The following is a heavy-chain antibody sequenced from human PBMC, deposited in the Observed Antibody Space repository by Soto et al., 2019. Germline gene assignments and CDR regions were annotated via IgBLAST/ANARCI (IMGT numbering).Heavy chain of an antibody. Sequence: QVQLVQSGAEVKKPGASVKVSCKASGYTFTSYGISWVRQAPGQGLGGMGWNSAYNGNTNYAQKLQGRVTMTTDTPTSTAYMELRSLRSDDTAVDCCAWDSPPPREWGRGTLVTVSS. CDR1: GYTFTSYG. CDR2: NSAYNGNT. V-gene: IGHV1-18*01. J-gene: IGHJ4*02. CDR3: AWDSPPPRE.